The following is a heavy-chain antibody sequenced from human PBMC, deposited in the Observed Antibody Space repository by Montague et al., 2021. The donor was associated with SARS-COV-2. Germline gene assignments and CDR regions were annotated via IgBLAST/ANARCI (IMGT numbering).Heavy chain of an antibody. V-gene: IGHV4-61*02. CDR3: ARDYGDYSYYYGLDV. J-gene: IGHJ6*02. CDR1: GGSIRSGSYY. Sequence: TLSLTCTVSGGSIRSGSYYWSWIRQPAGKGLEWIGRIYSSGSTNYXPSLKSRVTMSVDTSKNQFSLEVSSVTAADTAVYYCARDYGDYSYYYGLDVWGQGTTVTVSS. CDR2: IYSSGST. D-gene: IGHD4-17*01.